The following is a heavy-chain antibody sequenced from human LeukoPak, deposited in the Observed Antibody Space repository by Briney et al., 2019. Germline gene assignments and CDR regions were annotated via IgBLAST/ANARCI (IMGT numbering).Heavy chain of an antibody. Sequence: PGGSLRLSCAASGFTFSSYGMHWVRQAPGKGLEWVAVIWYDGSNKYYADSVKGRFTISRGNSKNTLYLQMNSLRAEDTAVYYCARVASSGYYGDYWGQGTLVTVSS. J-gene: IGHJ4*02. CDR1: GFTFSSYG. CDR2: IWYDGSNK. CDR3: ARVASSGYYGDY. V-gene: IGHV3-33*01. D-gene: IGHD3-22*01.